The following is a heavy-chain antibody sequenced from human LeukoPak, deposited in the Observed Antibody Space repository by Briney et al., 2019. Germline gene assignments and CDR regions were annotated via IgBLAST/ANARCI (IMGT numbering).Heavy chain of an antibody. CDR3: ATFFSSSLTGYFDY. D-gene: IGHD6-6*01. CDR1: GFTFSSYG. Sequence: GGSLRLSCAASGFTFSSYGMHWVRQAPGKGLEWVAFIRYDGSNKYYADSVKGRFTISRDNSRNTLYLQMNSLRVEDTAVYYCATFFSSSLTGYFDYWGQGTLVTVSS. CDR2: IRYDGSNK. J-gene: IGHJ4*02. V-gene: IGHV3-30*02.